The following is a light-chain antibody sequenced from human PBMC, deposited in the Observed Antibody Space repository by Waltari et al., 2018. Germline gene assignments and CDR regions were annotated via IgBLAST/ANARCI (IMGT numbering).Light chain of an antibody. V-gene: IGKV3-11*01. CDR3: QQRHNWPLT. CDR1: ESVRSY. CDR2: DAS. Sequence: EIVLTQSPATLSLSPGEGATLSCRARESVRSYLAWYQQKTGQAPRLLIYDASNRASGIPARFSGSGSETDFSLSISSLEPEDFAVYYCQQRHNWPLTFGGGTKVEIK. J-gene: IGKJ4*01.